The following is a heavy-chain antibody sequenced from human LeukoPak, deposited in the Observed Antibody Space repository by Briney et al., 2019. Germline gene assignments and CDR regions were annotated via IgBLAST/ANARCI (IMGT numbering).Heavy chain of an antibody. V-gene: IGHV1-2*02. Sequence: GASVKVSCKASGYIFTGYYMHWVRQAPGHGLEWMGWIDPNSGGTNYAQKFQGRGTMTRDTSISTAYMELSRLRSDDTAVYYCAREDYGDRRYSNWGQGALVTVSS. CDR2: IDPNSGGT. D-gene: IGHD4-17*01. CDR1: GYIFTGYY. J-gene: IGHJ4*02. CDR3: AREDYGDRRYSN.